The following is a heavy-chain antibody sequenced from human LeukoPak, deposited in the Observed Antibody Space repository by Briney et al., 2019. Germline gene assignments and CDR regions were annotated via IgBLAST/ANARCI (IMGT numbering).Heavy chain of an antibody. CDR3: ARGRPYYDFWSGYHTTVENNNAFAS. J-gene: IGHJ3*02. Sequence: PSETLSLTCAVYGGSFSGYYWSWIRQPPGKWLEWIGEINHSGSTNYNPSLKSRVTISVDTSKNQFSLKLNSVTAADTAVYYCARGRPYYDFWSGYHTTVENNNAFASKGQGTMVTVST. D-gene: IGHD3-3*01. V-gene: IGHV4-34*01. CDR1: GGSFSGYY. CDR2: INHSGST.